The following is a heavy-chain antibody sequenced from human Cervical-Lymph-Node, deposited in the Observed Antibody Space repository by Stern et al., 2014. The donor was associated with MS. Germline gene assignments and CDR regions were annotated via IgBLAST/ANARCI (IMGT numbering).Heavy chain of an antibody. CDR2: ISAYNGNT. CDR1: GYTFTKYG. J-gene: IGHJ4*02. CDR3: ARGMTTISMGNY. D-gene: IGHD4-17*01. Sequence: VQLVESGAEVKKPGASVKVSCRASGYTFTKYGIRWVRQAPGQGLEWMGWISAYNGNTNYEQKFQDRVTMTTDTSTSTAYMELRSLRSDDTAVYYCARGMTTISMGNYWGQGTLVTVSS. V-gene: IGHV1-18*01.